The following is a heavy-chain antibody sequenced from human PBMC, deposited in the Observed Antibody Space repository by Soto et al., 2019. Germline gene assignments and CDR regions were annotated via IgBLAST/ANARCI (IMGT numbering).Heavy chain of an antibody. CDR2: IYYSGST. V-gene: IGHV4-31*03. J-gene: IGHJ6*03. CDR3: ARDRPAASGYYYYMDV. Sequence: SETLSLTCTVSGGSISSGGYYWSWIHQHPGEGLEWIGYIYYSGSTYYNPSLKSRVTISVGTSKNQFSLKLSSVTAADTAVYYCARDRPAASGYYYYMDVWGKGTTVTVSS. D-gene: IGHD2-2*01. CDR1: GGSISSGGYY.